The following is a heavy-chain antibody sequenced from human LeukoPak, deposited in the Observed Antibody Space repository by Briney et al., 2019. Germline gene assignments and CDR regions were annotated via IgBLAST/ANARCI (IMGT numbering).Heavy chain of an antibody. D-gene: IGHD3-22*01. V-gene: IGHV3-23*01. J-gene: IGHJ4*02. CDR3: AKGTNYYDSSGPTYDY. Sequence: GALRLSCAASGFTFSSYAMSWVRQAPGKGLEWVSAISGSGGSTYYADSVKGRFTISRDNSKNTLYLQMNSLRAEDTAVYYCAKGTNYYDSSGPTYDYWGQGTLVTVSS. CDR2: ISGSGGST. CDR1: GFTFSSYA.